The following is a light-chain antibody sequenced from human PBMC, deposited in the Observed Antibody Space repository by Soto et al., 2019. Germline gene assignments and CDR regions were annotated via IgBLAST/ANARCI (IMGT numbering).Light chain of an antibody. J-gene: IGKJ5*01. CDR2: DAS. Sequence: ELVLTQSPATLSLSPGERATLSCRASRSVSSYLAWYQQKPGQAPRLLIYDASNRATGIPARFSGSGSGTDFTLTISSLEPEDFAVYYCQQRSNWPITFGQGTRLEIK. V-gene: IGKV3-11*01. CDR3: QQRSNWPIT. CDR1: RSVSSY.